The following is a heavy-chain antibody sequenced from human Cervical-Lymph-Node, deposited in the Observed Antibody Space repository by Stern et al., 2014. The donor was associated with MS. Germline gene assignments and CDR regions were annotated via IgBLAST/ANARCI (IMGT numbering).Heavy chain of an antibody. J-gene: IGHJ4*02. D-gene: IGHD6-19*01. V-gene: IGHV3-11*01. CDR3: ARDSPSWGWCFDY. CDR2: ISSSGSPI. CDR1: GFTFSDYY. Sequence: DQLVESGGGLVKPGGSLRLSCAASGFTFSDYYMSWIRQAPGKGLEWVSYISSSGSPIYYADSVKGRFTISRDNGKNSLYLQMNSLRGEDTAVYYCARDSPSWGWCFDYWGQGTLVTVSS.